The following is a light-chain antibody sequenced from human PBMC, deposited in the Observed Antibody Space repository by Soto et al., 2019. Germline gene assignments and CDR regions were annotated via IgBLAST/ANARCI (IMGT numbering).Light chain of an antibody. Sequence: QSALTQPASVSGSPGQSITISCTGTSSDVGSDNLVSWYQPHAGRAPKLIIYEVTNRPSGVSDRFSGSKSGNTASLTISGLQAEDEADYYCSAFTTPSTYVFGTGTKLTV. V-gene: IGLV2-14*01. J-gene: IGLJ1*01. CDR1: SSDVGSDNL. CDR2: EVT. CDR3: SAFTTPSTYV.